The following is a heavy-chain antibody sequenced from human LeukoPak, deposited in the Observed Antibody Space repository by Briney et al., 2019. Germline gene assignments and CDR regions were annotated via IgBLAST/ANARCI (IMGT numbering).Heavy chain of an antibody. D-gene: IGHD6-19*01. CDR1: GFTFSSYW. Sequence: GGSLRLSCAASGFTFSSYWMSWVRQAPGKGLEWVANIKQDGSEKYYVDSVKGRFTISRDNAKNSLYLQMNSLRAEDTAVYYCARWGQRGSGWAKLFGYWGQGTLVTVSS. J-gene: IGHJ4*02. CDR3: ARWGQRGSGWAKLFGY. V-gene: IGHV3-7*03. CDR2: IKQDGSEK.